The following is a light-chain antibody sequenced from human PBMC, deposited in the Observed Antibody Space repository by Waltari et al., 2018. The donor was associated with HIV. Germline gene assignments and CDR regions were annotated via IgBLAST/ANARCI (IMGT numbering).Light chain of an antibody. Sequence: QSALPHPASVSGSPAQSITISCTGSTSDFAIYHFISWYQQHQGGVLKVIISDVSSRTSGVSSRFSGSKSGNTASLTISWLQAEDEADYYCTSFKSNFTVMFGGGTKVTVL. CDR3: TSFKSNFTVM. V-gene: IGLV2-14*03. CDR2: DVS. J-gene: IGLJ3*02. CDR1: TSDFAIYHF.